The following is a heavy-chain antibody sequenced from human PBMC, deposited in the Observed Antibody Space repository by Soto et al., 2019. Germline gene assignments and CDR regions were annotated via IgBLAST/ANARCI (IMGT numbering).Heavy chain of an antibody. CDR2: INYDGYS. V-gene: IGHV4-59*08. D-gene: IGHD3-10*01. CDR3: ARHGFGPLHGLVDV. CDR1: GGSITNYY. J-gene: IGHJ6*02. Sequence: QVQLQESGPGLVKPSETLSLTCTVSGGSITNYYCSWFRQPLGKGLEWIGYINYDGYSAYNLSLKRRVTLSMDTSKTQFSLMLESVTATDTAVYYCARHGFGPLHGLVDVWGQGTTVIVSS.